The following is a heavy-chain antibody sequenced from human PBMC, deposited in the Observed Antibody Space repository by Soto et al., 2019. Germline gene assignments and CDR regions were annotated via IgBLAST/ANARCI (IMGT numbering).Heavy chain of an antibody. Sequence: SQTLSLTCAISGDSASSNKAAWNWSTQSPSRGLEWLGRTYYRSRWYNDYAVSVRSRITVNPDTSKNQFSLHLNSVTPEDTAVYFCAGCSGVQRYLHDVCDKGSSVIGSS. CDR2: TYYRSRWYN. CDR1: GDSASSNKAA. V-gene: IGHV6-1*01. J-gene: IGHJ6*04. D-gene: IGHD5-12*01. CDR3: AGCSGVQRYLHDV.